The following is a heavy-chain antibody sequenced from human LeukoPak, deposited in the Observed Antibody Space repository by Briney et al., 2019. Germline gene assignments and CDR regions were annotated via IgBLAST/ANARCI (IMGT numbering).Heavy chain of an antibody. D-gene: IGHD2-21*01. J-gene: IGHJ4*02. CDR3: ARHIVGESYSDY. Sequence: GGSLRLSCAASGFTVSSNYMSWVRQAPGKGLEWVSVIYSGGSTYYADSVKGRFTISRDNSKNTLYLQMNSLRAEDTAVYYCARHIVGESYSDYWGQGTLVTVSS. CDR2: IYSGGST. V-gene: IGHV3-53*01. CDR1: GFTVSSNY.